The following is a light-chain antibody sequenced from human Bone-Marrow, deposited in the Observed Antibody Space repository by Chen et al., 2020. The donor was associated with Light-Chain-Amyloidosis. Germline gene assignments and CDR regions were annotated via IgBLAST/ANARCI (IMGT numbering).Light chain of an antibody. CDR3: QVWDRSSDRPV. J-gene: IGLJ3*02. CDR2: DDS. V-gene: IGLV3-21*02. Sequence: SYVLPQPSSVSVAPGQTATIACGGNNIGSTSVHWYQQTPGQAPLLVVYDDSDRPSGLPERLSGSNSGKTATLTISRVKAGDEADYYCQVWDRSSDRPVFGGGTKLTVL. CDR1: NIGSTS.